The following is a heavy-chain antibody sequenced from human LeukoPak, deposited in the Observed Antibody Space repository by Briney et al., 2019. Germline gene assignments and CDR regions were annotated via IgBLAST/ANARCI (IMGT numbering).Heavy chain of an antibody. Sequence: PGGSLRLSCAASGFTFDDYAMHWVRHAPGEGLEWVSGISWNSGSIGYADSVKGRFTISRDNAKNSLYLQMNSLGAEDTALYYCAKGSYGSGSYYRTRFDPWGQGTLVTVSS. CDR2: ISWNSGSI. V-gene: IGHV3-9*01. CDR3: AKGSYGSGSYYRTRFDP. J-gene: IGHJ5*02. CDR1: GFTFDDYA. D-gene: IGHD3-10*01.